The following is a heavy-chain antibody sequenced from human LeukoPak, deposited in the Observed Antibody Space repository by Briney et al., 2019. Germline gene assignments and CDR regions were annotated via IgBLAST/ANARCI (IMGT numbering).Heavy chain of an antibody. CDR2: IKQDGSEK. CDR1: GFTFSSYW. D-gene: IGHD3-3*01. J-gene: IGHJ6*03. V-gene: IGHV3-7*01. CDR3: AREGRITIFGVVIIPVSYYYYMDV. Sequence: GGSLRLSRAASGFTFSSYWMSWVRQAPGKGLEWVANIKQDGSEKYYVDSVKGRFTISRDNAKNSLYLQMNSLRAEDTAVYYCAREGRITIFGVVIIPVSYYYYMDVWGKGTTVTVSS.